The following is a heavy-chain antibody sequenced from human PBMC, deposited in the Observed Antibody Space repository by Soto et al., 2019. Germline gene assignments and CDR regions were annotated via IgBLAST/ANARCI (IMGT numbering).Heavy chain of an antibody. Sequence: SSSXSLTGTFGVCSISGDDVMVIRHPAGKGLEWIGRFYTSGTTNYNPSLKSRVTMSADTSKNRFLMKVTSVTAADTAVYFCSRDLPLGHKALKYWGQRALVNVYS. CDR2: FYTSGTT. J-gene: IGHJ4*02. CDR3: SRDLPLGHKALKY. CDR1: VCSISGDD. V-gene: IGHV4-4*07. D-gene: IGHD6-13*01.